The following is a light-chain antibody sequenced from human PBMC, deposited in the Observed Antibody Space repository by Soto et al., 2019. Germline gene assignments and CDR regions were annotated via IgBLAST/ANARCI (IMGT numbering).Light chain of an antibody. J-gene: IGKJ4*01. V-gene: IGKV3-11*01. CDR3: QQRSNWPPLT. Sequence: EIVLTQSPATLSLSPGERATLSCRASQSVNNYLAWYQQKPGQAPRLLIYDASNRATVIPARFSGSGSGTDFTLTITRLEPEDFTIYYCQQRSNWPPLTFGGGTKVEIK. CDR2: DAS. CDR1: QSVNNY.